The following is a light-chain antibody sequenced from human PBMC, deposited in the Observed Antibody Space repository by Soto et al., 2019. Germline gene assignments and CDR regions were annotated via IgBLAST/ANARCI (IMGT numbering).Light chain of an antibody. CDR1: SSDIGGYDF. J-gene: IGLJ1*01. CDR2: DVS. V-gene: IGLV2-14*03. Sequence: QSALAQPASVSGSPGQSITISCAGSSSDIGGYDFVSWYQQHPGEVPKLIIFDVSDRPSGVSDRFSGSKSGDTASLTISGLQVEDEADYYCSSFSNSDTPYVFGTGTKLTVL. CDR3: SSFSNSDTPYV.